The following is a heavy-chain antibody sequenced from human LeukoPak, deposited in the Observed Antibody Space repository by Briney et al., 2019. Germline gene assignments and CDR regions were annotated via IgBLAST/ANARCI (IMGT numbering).Heavy chain of an antibody. CDR3: ATPPTYYYDSSGYYFGDY. CDR2: IYYSGST. Sequence: PSETLSLTCTVSGGSISSSSYYWGWIRQPPGKGLEWIGSIYYSGSTYYNPSLKSRVTISVDTSKNQFSLKLSSVTAADTAVYYCATPPTYYYDSSGYYFGDYWGQGTLVTVSS. D-gene: IGHD3-22*01. V-gene: IGHV4-39*01. CDR1: GGSISSSSYY. J-gene: IGHJ4*02.